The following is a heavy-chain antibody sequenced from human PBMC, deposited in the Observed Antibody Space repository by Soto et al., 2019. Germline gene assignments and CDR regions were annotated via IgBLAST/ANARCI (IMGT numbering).Heavy chain of an antibody. Sequence: GGSLRLSCEVSGLSFSALVMSWVRQAPWKGLEWVSTISITGSDTYYADSVKGRFTISRDNSKNTLYLQMNSLRAEDTAVYYCAHRTGFDYWGQGTLVTVSS. J-gene: IGHJ4*02. CDR3: AHRTGFDY. CDR1: GLSFSALV. V-gene: IGHV3-23*01. CDR2: ISITGSDT.